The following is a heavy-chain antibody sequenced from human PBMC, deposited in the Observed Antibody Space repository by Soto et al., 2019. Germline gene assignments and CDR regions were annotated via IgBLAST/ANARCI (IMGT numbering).Heavy chain of an antibody. Sequence: LRLSCAASGFTFSSYAMSWVRQAPGKGLEWVSAISGSGGSTYYADSVKGRFTISRDNSKNTLYLQMNSLRAEDTAVYYCAKALLYSSSLDYGMDVWGQGTTVTVSS. D-gene: IGHD6-13*01. CDR3: AKALLYSSSLDYGMDV. V-gene: IGHV3-23*01. J-gene: IGHJ6*02. CDR1: GFTFSSYA. CDR2: ISGSGGST.